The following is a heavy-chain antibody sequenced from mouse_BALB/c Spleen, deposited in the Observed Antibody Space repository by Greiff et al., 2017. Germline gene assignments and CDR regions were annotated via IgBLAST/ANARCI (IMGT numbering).Heavy chain of an antibody. CDR3: ARHELRGGFAY. CDR1: GFAFSSYD. D-gene: IGHD2-4*01. V-gene: IGHV5-12-1*01. CDR2: ISSGGGST. J-gene: IGHJ3*01. Sequence: DVKLVESGGGLVKPGGSLKLSCAASGFAFSSYDMSWVRQTPEKRLEWVAYISSGGGSTYYPDTVKGRFTISRDNAKNTLYLQMSSLKSEDTAMYYCARHELRGGFAYWGQGTLVTVSA.